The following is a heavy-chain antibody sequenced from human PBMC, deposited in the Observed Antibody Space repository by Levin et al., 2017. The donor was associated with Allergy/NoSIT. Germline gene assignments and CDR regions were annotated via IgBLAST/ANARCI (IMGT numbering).Heavy chain of an antibody. Sequence: SETLSLTCTVSGGSISNYYWSWIRQPPGKGLEWIGYIYYSGTTNYNPSLKSRVTISVDTSKSQFSPKLTSVTAADTAIYYCARMGDTAMVDPFDYWGQGTLVTVSS. CDR1: GGSISNYY. D-gene: IGHD5-18*01. V-gene: IGHV4-59*01. CDR3: ARMGDTAMVDPFDY. J-gene: IGHJ4*02. CDR2: IYYSGTT.